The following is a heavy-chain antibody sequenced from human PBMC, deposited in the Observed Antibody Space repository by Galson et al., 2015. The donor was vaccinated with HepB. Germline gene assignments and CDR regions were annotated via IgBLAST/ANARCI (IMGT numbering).Heavy chain of an antibody. Sequence: SLRLSCADSGFIFDDYAMHWVRQAPGKGLEWVSGISWNSGSKDYADSVKGRFTISRDNAKNSLYLQMNSLRAEDTALYYCAKGGGIVVVPAYGMDVWGQGTTVTVSS. CDR2: ISWNSGSK. J-gene: IGHJ6*02. CDR1: GFIFDDYA. D-gene: IGHD2-2*01. V-gene: IGHV3-9*01. CDR3: AKGGGIVVVPAYGMDV.